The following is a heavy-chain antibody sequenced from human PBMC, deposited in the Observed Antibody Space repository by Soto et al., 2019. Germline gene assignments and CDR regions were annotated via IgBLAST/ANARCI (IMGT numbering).Heavy chain of an antibody. CDR1: GGSISSYY. CDR3: ARDGGSYVIGVIDP. D-gene: IGHD2-15*01. V-gene: IGHV4-59*01. Sequence: HVQLHESGPGLVKPSETLSLTCTVPGGSISSYYWSWIRQHPGKGLEWIGYIYYSGSTKYNPSLKSRVTISVDTSKNQISLKLSSVTAAATAVYYCARDGGSYVIGVIDPWGQGTLVIVSS. J-gene: IGHJ5*02. CDR2: IYYSGST.